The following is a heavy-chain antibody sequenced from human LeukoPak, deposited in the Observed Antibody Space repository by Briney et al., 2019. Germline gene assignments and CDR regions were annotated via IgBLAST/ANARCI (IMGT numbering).Heavy chain of an antibody. Sequence: PGGSLRLSCAASGFTFSSYWMHWVRQAPGKGLVWVSRINSDGSSTSYADSVKGRFTISRDNAKNTLYLQMNSLRAEDTAVYYCARDTSDYYYYYMDVWGKGTTVTISS. CDR3: ARDTSDYYYYYMDV. V-gene: IGHV3-74*01. J-gene: IGHJ6*03. CDR1: GFTFSSYW. CDR2: INSDGSST.